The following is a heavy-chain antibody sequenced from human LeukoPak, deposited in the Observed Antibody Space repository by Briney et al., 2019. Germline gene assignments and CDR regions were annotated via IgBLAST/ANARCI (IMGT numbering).Heavy chain of an antibody. J-gene: IGHJ2*01. CDR2: VYYSGDT. D-gene: IGHD3-9*01. CDR3: ARCPYDLLTGFSKWFFDL. CDR1: GGSINSRSDY. Sequence: PSETLSLTCTVSGGSINSRSDYWGWLRQPPGRGVEWLGNVYYSGDTYYNTSLQSRVTISVDTSKSQFSLTLNSVTAADTAVYYCARCPYDLLTGFSKWFFDLWGRGALVTVSS. V-gene: IGHV4-39*01.